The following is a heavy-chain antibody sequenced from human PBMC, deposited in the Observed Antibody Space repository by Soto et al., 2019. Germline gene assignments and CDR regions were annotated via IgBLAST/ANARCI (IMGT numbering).Heavy chain of an antibody. CDR3: AKDMVEYYYGSGSHWTRMDV. J-gene: IGHJ6*04. V-gene: IGHV3-21*04. D-gene: IGHD3-10*01. Sequence: KPGGSLRLSCAASGFTFSSYSMNWVRQAPGKGLEWVSSISSSSSCIGYADSVKGRFTISRDNAKNSLYLQMNSLRAEDTALYYCAKDMVEYYYGSGSHWTRMDVWGKGTTVTVSS. CDR1: GFTFSSYS. CDR2: ISSSSSCI.